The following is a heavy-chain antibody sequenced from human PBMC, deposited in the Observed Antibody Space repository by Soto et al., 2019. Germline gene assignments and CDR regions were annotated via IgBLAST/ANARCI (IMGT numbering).Heavy chain of an antibody. D-gene: IGHD2-21*01. CDR3: ARHGAYGDYRVSYFDY. V-gene: IGHV4-4*02. Sequence: SETLSLTCAVSGGSISSINWWSWVRQPPGKGLEWIGEIYHSGSTNFNPSLKSRVTISLDKSKNQFSLKLTSVTAADTAVYYCARHGAYGDYRVSYFDYWGQGALVTVSS. J-gene: IGHJ4*02. CDR1: GGSISSINW. CDR2: IYHSGST.